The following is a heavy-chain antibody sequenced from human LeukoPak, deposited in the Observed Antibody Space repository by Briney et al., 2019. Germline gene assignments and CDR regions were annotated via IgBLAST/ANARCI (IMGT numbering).Heavy chain of an antibody. J-gene: IGHJ4*02. D-gene: IGHD3-16*01. CDR3: ARDRGGGSLDY. CDR2: ISSDSYYI. CDR1: GFTFSRSA. V-gene: IGHV3-21*01. Sequence: GGSLRLSCATSGFTFSRSAVNWVRQAPGRGLEWVSSISSDSYYIYYGDSLRGRFTISRDNAKNSLFLQMNSLRSEDTAVYYCARDRGGGSLDYWGQGTLVTVSS.